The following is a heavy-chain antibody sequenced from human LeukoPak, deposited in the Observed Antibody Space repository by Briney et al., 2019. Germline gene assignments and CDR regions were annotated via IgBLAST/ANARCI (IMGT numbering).Heavy chain of an antibody. CDR1: GFTFGDYC. CDR2: IRSKAFGGTT. J-gene: IGHJ4*02. Sequence: GGSLRLSCTASGFTFGDYCMSWFRQAPGKGLEWVGFIRSKAFGGTTEYAASVKGRFSISRDDSKSIAYLQVNSLTTEDTAVYYCTRPLLPYYGSGSYNSIYWGQGTLVTVSS. D-gene: IGHD3-10*01. V-gene: IGHV3-49*03. CDR3: TRPLLPYYGSGSYNSIY.